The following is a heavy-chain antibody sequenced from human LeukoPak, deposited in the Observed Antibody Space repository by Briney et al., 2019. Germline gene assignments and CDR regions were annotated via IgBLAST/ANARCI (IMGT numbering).Heavy chain of an antibody. V-gene: IGHV1-18*01. CDR2: ISAYNGNT. CDR3: ARALTRGIAVAGQIDY. J-gene: IGHJ4*02. D-gene: IGHD6-19*01. Sequence: ASVKVSCKASGGTFSSYAISWVRQAPGQGLEWMGWISAYNGNTNYAQKLQGRVTMTTDTSTSTAYMELRSLRSDDTAVYYCARALTRGIAVAGQIDYWGQGTLVTVSS. CDR1: GGTFSSYA.